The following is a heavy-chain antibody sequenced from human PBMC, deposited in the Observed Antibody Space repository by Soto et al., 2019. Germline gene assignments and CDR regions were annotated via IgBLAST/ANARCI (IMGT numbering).Heavy chain of an antibody. CDR2: ISESGTRT. V-gene: IGHV3-11*01. Sequence: PGGSLRLSCAASGFTFTDYFMTWIRQAPGKGLEWVSYISESGTRTWHGNSVRGRFTVSRDNARNTLYLQVSSLRAEDTAVYYCARRRSFEAARPDPYDYGMDVWGQGTTVTVSS. D-gene: IGHD6-6*01. CDR1: GFTFTDYF. CDR3: ARRRSFEAARPDPYDYGMDV. J-gene: IGHJ6*02.